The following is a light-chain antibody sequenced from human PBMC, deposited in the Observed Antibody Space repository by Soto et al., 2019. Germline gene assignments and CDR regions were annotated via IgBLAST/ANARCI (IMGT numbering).Light chain of an antibody. CDR3: QQRTDWHRT. CDR1: QSGSRN. V-gene: IGKV3-11*01. J-gene: IGKJ1*01. CDR2: RAS. Sequence: EVVLTQSPATLYLSPGERATLSCRASQSGSRNLAWYQQKPGQAPRLLIDRASTRTTGITARFSGSGSGTDFSLIISSLQPADFAVYDGQQRTDWHRTFGQGTKVEVK.